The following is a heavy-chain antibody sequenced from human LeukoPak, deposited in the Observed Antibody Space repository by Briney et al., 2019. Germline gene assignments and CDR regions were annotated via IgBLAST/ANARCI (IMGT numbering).Heavy chain of an antibody. CDR2: ISSSSSYI. J-gene: IGHJ4*02. CDR1: GFTLSSYE. CDR3: ARGLQGPFDY. D-gene: IGHD4-11*01. V-gene: IGHV3-21*01. Sequence: GGSLRLSCTASGFTLSSYEMSWIRQAPGRGLEWVSSISSSSSYIYYADSVKGRFTISRDNAKNSLYLQMNSLRAEDTAVYYCARGLQGPFDYWGQGTLVTVSS.